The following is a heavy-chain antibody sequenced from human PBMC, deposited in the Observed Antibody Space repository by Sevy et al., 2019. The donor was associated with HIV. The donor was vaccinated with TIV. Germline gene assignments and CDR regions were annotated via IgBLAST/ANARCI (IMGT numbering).Heavy chain of an antibody. D-gene: IGHD3-10*01. V-gene: IGHV3-30-3*01. CDR2: ISYDGSNK. J-gene: IGHJ6*02. CDR3: ARDQVTMVRGVSLYGMDV. Sequence: GGSLRLSCAASGFTFSSYAMHWVRQAPGKGLEWVAVISYDGSNKYYADSVKGRFTISRDNSKNTLYLQMNSLRAEDTAVYYCARDQVTMVRGVSLYGMDVWGHGTTVTVSS. CDR1: GFTFSSYA.